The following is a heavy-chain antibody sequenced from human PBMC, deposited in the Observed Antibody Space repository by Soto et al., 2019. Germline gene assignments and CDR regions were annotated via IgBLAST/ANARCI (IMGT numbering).Heavy chain of an antibody. D-gene: IGHD3-10*01. CDR1: GGSISSGDYY. V-gene: IGHV4-30-4*01. CDR3: ARDGSGPVLFLDY. J-gene: IGHJ4*02. Sequence: SETLSLTCTVSGGSISSGDYYWSWIRQPPGKGLEWIGYIYYSGSTYYNPSLKSRVTISVDTSKNQFSLKLSSVTAADTAVYYCARDGSGPVLFLDYWGQGTLVTVSS. CDR2: IYYSGST.